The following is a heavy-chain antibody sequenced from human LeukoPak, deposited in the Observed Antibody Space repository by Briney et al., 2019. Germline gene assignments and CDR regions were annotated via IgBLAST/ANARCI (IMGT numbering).Heavy chain of an antibody. Sequence: GGSLRLSCAASGFTFDDYAMHWVRQALGKGLEWVSLVSWDGSSRYYADSVKGRFTISRDNSKNSLYLQMNSLRPEDTALYYCAKGGPLDYWGQGTLVTVSS. V-gene: IGHV3-43D*03. CDR1: GFTFDDYA. J-gene: IGHJ4*02. CDR2: VSWDGSSR. CDR3: AKGGPLDY.